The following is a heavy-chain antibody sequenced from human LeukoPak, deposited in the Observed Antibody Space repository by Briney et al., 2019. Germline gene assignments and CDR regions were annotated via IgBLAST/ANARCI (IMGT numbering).Heavy chain of an antibody. CDR1: GFTFSAYN. Sequence: PGGSLRLSCAASGFTFSAYNMNWVRQTPGKGLEWVSSITSTSTYIYYADSVRGRFTISRDNARNSLYLQMNSLRDEDTAVYYCARGGSGYSYGKIDSWGQGILVTVSS. V-gene: IGHV3-21*01. J-gene: IGHJ4*02. D-gene: IGHD5-18*01. CDR3: ARGGSGYSYGKIDS. CDR2: ITSTSTYI.